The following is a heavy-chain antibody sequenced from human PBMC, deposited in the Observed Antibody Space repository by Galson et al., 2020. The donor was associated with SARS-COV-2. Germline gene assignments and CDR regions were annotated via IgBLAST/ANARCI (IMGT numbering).Heavy chain of an antibody. Sequence: ASVKVSCKTSGFSFTANGINWVRQAPGQGLEWMGWISAYNGNANYAQKFQGRVTMTTDTSTSIAYMELRSLRSDDTAVYYCARDSSGWYTGLIDYWGQGTLVTVSS. V-gene: IGHV1-18*04. J-gene: IGHJ4*02. CDR1: GFSFTANG. CDR2: ISAYNGNA. D-gene: IGHD6-19*01. CDR3: ARDSSGWYTGLIDY.